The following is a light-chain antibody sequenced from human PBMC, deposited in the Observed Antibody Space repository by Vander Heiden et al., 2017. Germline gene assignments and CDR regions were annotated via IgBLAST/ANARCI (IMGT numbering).Light chain of an antibody. J-gene: IGLJ3*02. CDR1: KIGSKS. CDR2: DDS. Sequence: SYVLTQPPSVSVAPGLTARITCGGNKIGSKSVHRYQQKTGQAPVLVVYDDSDRPPGIPDQFSGSNSGNTATLTISRVEAGDEADYYCQVWDSSSDHWVFGGGTKLTVL. V-gene: IGLV3-21*02. CDR3: QVWDSSSDHWV.